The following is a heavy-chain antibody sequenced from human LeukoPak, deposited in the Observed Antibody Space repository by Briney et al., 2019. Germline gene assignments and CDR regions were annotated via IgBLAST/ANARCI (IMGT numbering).Heavy chain of an antibody. Sequence: GGSLRLSCAASGFTFSDYYMSWIRQAPGKGLEWVSSISGSGGSTYHADSVKGRFTISRDNSKNTLSLQMNSLRAEDTALYYCAKDLSTAAKYYFDYWGQGTLVTVSS. J-gene: IGHJ4*02. CDR1: GFTFSDYY. V-gene: IGHV3-23*01. D-gene: IGHD2/OR15-2a*01. CDR2: ISGSGGST. CDR3: AKDLSTAAKYYFDY.